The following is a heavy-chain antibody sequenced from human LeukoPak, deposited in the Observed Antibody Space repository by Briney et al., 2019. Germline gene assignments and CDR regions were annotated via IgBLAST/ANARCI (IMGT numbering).Heavy chain of an antibody. J-gene: IGHJ4*02. D-gene: IGHD3-10*01. CDR1: GFSFSSYG. Sequence: PGGSLRLSCAGSGFSFSSYGMHWVRQAPGKGLEWMAFIRSDGSNKYYADSVKGRFTISRDNAKNSVYLEMNSLRVEDTAIYYCTRFTRSASYEVYWGQGTLVTVSS. CDR2: IRSDGSNK. V-gene: IGHV3-30*02. CDR3: TRFTRSASYEVY.